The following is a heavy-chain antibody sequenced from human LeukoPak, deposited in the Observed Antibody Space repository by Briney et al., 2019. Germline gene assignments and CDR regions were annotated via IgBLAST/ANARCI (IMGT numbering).Heavy chain of an antibody. Sequence: KSGGSLRLSCAASGFTFSSYSMNWVRQPPGKGLEWIGEINHSGSTNYNPSLKSRVTISVDTSKNQFSLKLSSVTAADTAVYYCAREGPGYSYGTIDYWGQGTLVTVSS. CDR1: GFTFSSYS. V-gene: IGHV4-34*01. CDR2: INHSGST. CDR3: AREGPGYSYGTIDY. J-gene: IGHJ4*02. D-gene: IGHD5-18*01.